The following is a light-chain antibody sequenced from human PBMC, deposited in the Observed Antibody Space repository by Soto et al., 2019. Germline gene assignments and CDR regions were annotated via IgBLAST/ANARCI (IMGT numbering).Light chain of an antibody. V-gene: IGKV3-20*01. Sequence: EIVLTQSPGTLSFSPWEGATLSCRASQSISSNFLAWYQQKRGQAPRLLIHGASNRATGIPDRFSGSGSGTDFTLTITRLEPEDFAVYYCQQYGGSPRTFGQGTKVDIK. J-gene: IGKJ1*01. CDR1: QSISSNF. CDR3: QQYGGSPRT. CDR2: GAS.